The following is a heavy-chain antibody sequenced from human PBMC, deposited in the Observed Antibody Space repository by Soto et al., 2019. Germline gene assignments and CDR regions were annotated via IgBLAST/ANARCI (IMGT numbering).Heavy chain of an antibody. V-gene: IGHV3-23*01. J-gene: IGHJ5*02. CDR1: GVTFSGNA. Sequence: GGSLRLSCAASGVTFSGNAMTWVRQAPGKGLEWVSTISGSGNSAYYADSVKGRFIISRDNSKNTLDLQMNSLRAEDTAVYYCAKGSGGYFPSARKNWFDPWGQGTLVTAPQ. CDR2: ISGSGNSA. CDR3: AKGSGGYFPSARKNWFDP. D-gene: IGHD2-15*01.